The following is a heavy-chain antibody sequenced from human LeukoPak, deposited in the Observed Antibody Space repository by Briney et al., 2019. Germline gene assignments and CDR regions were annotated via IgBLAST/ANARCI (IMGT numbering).Heavy chain of an antibody. CDR2: INHSGST. CDR1: GGSFSGYY. Sequence: SETLSLTCAVYGGSFSGYYWSWIRQPPGKGLEWIGEINHSGSTNYNPSLKSRVTISVDTSKNQFSLKLSSVTAADTAVHYCAGGWNGYRGYFDYWGQGTLVTVSS. V-gene: IGHV4-34*01. J-gene: IGHJ4*02. CDR3: AGGWNGYRGYFDY. D-gene: IGHD3-3*01.